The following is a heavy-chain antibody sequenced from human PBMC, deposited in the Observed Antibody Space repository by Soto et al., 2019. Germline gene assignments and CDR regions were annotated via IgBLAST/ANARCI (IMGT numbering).Heavy chain of an antibody. Sequence: PSVNVSCKASGGTFSSYAISCVRQAPGQGLEWMGGIIPIFGTANYAQKFQGRVTITADESTSTAYMELSSLRSEDTAVYYCAREKAYCGGDCHFDYWGQGTLVTVSS. CDR1: GGTFSSYA. J-gene: IGHJ4*02. V-gene: IGHV1-69*13. CDR3: AREKAYCGGDCHFDY. D-gene: IGHD2-21*02. CDR2: IIPIFGTA.